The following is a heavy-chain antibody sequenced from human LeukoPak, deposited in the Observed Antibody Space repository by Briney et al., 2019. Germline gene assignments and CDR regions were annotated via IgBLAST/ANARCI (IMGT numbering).Heavy chain of an antibody. CDR3: ARYEAARTFDY. CDR2: IYTSGST. CDR1: GGSISSGSYY. Sequence: PSQTLSLTCTVSGGSISSGSYYWSWIRQPAGKGLEWIGRIYTSGSTNYNPSLKSRVTISVDTSKNQFSLKLSSVTAADTAVYYCARYEAARTFDYWGQGTLVTVSS. J-gene: IGHJ4*02. D-gene: IGHD6-6*01. V-gene: IGHV4-61*02.